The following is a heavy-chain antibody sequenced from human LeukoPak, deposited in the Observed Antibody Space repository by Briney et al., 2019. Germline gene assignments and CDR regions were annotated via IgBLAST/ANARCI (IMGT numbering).Heavy chain of an antibody. CDR1: GYTFTTYA. Sequence: ASVKVSCKAAGYTFTTYAMRWVRQAPGQRLEWMGWINVDNGDRQYSQKLQDRVSLTSDTAASTAYMELSSLRSEDTGVYYCARNIMGTTIFDYWGQGTLVTVSS. D-gene: IGHD1-26*01. CDR2: INVDNGDR. CDR3: ARNIMGTTIFDY. V-gene: IGHV1-3*01. J-gene: IGHJ4*02.